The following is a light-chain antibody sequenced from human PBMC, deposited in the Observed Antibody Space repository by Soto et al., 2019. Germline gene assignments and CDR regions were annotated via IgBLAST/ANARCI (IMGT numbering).Light chain of an antibody. V-gene: IGKV3-11*01. J-gene: IGKJ5*01. CDR2: DAS. CDR3: QQRSNWPPIT. CDR1: QSVSSSY. Sequence: EIVLTQSPATLSLSPGERATLSCRASQSVSSSYLAWYQQKPGQAPRLLVYDASNRAAGIPARFSGSGSGTDFTLTISSLEPEDFAVYYCQQRSNWPPITFGQGTRLENK.